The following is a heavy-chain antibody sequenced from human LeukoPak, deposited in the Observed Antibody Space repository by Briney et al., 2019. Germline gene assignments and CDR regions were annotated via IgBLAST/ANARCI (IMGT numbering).Heavy chain of an antibody. D-gene: IGHD4-17*01. J-gene: IGHJ4*02. Sequence: GGSLRLSCAASGFTVSSNYMSWVRQAPRKGLEWVSVIYSGGSTYYADSVKGRFTISRDNSKNTLYLQMSSLRAEDTAVYYCARGLLTTVTTGDYFDYWGQGTLVTVSS. V-gene: IGHV3-53*01. CDR3: ARGLLTTVTTGDYFDY. CDR2: IYSGGST. CDR1: GFTVSSNY.